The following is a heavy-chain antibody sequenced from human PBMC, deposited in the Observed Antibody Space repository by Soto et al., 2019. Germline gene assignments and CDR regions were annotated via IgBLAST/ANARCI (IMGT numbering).Heavy chain of an antibody. CDR3: ARDKGEVYFEY. Sequence: PSETLSLTCTVSGGSISSGGYYWSWIRQHPGRGLQWIGYIYYTGSTDYNPSLKSRVTISIDTSKNQFSLKLSSVTAADTAVYYCARDKGEVYFEYWGQGTLVTVSS. CDR1: GGSISSGGYY. V-gene: IGHV4-31*03. CDR2: IYYTGST. J-gene: IGHJ4*02.